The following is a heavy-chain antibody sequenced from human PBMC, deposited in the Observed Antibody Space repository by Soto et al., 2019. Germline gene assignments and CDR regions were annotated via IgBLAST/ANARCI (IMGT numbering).Heavy chain of an antibody. CDR3: PTDRDFYEFLSGYYRTGHYFDY. Sequence: GGHLRLPCAASGIISNNYVMRWIRQAPGTGPQWVSFISVGGGKTNYADSVKGRFTIYRDNSRNMVYLQMNILNDEETTVFYSPTDRDFYEFLSGYYRTGHYFDYWGQGT. V-gene: IGHV3-23*01. CDR1: GIISNNYV. J-gene: IGHJ4*02. D-gene: IGHD3-9*01. CDR2: ISVGGGKT.